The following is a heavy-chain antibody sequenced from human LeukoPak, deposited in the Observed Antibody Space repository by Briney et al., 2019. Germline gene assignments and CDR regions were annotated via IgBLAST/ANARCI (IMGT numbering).Heavy chain of an antibody. CDR1: GGSFSGYY. CDR2: IYYRGST. Sequence: SETLSLTCAVYGGSFSGYYWSWIRQPPGKGLEWIGNIYYRGSTYYNPSLKSRVTISVDTSKNQFSLKLSSVTASDTAVYFCARGYRGDNFDYWGQGTLVTVSS. CDR3: ARGYRGDNFDY. J-gene: IGHJ4*02. V-gene: IGHV4-34*01. D-gene: IGHD3-16*02.